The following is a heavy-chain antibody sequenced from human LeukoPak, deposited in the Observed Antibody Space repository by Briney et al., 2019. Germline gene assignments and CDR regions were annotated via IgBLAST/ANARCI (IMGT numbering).Heavy chain of an antibody. CDR2: IYHSGST. Sequence: SQTLSLTCANTGYSISSGDYCGWIRQPPGKGREWIGSIYHSGSTYYNPSLKSRVTISVDTSKNQFSLKLSSVTAADTAVYYCARHGYDFWSGDYYYYMDVWGKGTTVTVSS. D-gene: IGHD3-3*01. CDR3: ARHGYDFWSGDYYYYMDV. CDR1: GYSISSGDY. J-gene: IGHJ6*03. V-gene: IGHV4-38-2*01.